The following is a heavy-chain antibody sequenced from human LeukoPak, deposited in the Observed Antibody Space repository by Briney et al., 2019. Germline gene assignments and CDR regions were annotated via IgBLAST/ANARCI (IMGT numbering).Heavy chain of an antibody. V-gene: IGHV1-69*06. CDR2: IIPIFDTA. J-gene: IGHJ6*03. CDR1: GYTFTNNF. Sequence: SVKVSCKASGYTFTNNFMHWVRQAPGQGLELMEGIIPIFDTANYAQKFQGRVTITADKSTSTAYMELSSLRSEDTAVYYCARVGPYSSGWYSAYYYYYMDVWGKGTTVTVSS. CDR3: ARVGPYSSGWYSAYYYYYMDV. D-gene: IGHD6-19*01.